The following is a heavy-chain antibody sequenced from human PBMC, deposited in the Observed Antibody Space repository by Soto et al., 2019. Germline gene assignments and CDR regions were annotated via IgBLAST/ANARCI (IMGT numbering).Heavy chain of an antibody. V-gene: IGHV3-7*01. J-gene: IGHJ6*02. D-gene: IGHD5-12*01. Sequence: RGSLRLSCAASGFTFDSYWMTWVRQAPGKGLEWVAHIKQDGGQTYYVDSVKGRFTISRDNAKTSLYLQMNSLRAEDTSVYFCARGGNGYENWPPYYYYGMDVWGQGTTVTVSS. CDR2: IKQDGGQT. CDR1: GFTFDSYW. CDR3: ARGGNGYENWPPYYYYGMDV.